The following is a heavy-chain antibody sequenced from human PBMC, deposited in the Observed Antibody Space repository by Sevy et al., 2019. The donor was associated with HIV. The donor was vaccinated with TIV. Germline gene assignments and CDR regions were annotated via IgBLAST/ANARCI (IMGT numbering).Heavy chain of an antibody. CDR2: ISGSGGST. CDR1: GFTFSSYA. D-gene: IGHD2-15*01. J-gene: IGHJ3*02. Sequence: GGSLRLSCAASGFTFSSYAMSWVRQAPGKGLEWVSAISGSGGSTYYADSVKGRFTISRDNSKNTLYLQINSLRAEDTAVYYCAKNLGVVVAATGHSAFDIWGQGTMVTVSS. V-gene: IGHV3-23*01. CDR3: AKNLGVVVAATGHSAFDI.